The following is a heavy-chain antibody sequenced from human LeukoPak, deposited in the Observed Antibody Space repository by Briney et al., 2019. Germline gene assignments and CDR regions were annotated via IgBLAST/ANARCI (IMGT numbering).Heavy chain of an antibody. CDR3: AKDRGGSSELGDAFDV. CDR1: GFTFSDYY. V-gene: IGHV3-11*01. Sequence: GGSLRLSCAASGFTFSDYYMSWIRQAPGKGLEWVSYISSSGSTIYYADSVKGRFTISRDNAKNSLYLQMNSLRAEDTALYYCAKDRGGSSELGDAFDVWGQGTMVRVSS. D-gene: IGHD1-26*01. J-gene: IGHJ3*01. CDR2: ISSSGSTI.